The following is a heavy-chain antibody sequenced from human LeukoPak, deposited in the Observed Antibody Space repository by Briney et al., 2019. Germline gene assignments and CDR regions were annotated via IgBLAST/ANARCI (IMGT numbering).Heavy chain of an antibody. CDR1: GYTFTSYD. CDR2: ISAYNGNT. D-gene: IGHD1-20*01. V-gene: IGHV1-18*01. CDR3: ARGNWNDVLGY. Sequence: ASVKVSCKASGYTFTSYDINWVRQATGQGLEWMGWISAYNGNTNYAQKLQGRVTMTTDTSTSTAYMELRSLRSDDTAVYYCARGNWNDVLGYWGQGTLVTVSS. J-gene: IGHJ4*02.